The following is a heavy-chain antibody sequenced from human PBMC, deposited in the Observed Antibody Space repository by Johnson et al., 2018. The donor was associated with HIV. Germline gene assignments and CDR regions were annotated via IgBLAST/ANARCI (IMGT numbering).Heavy chain of an antibody. D-gene: IGHD3-9*01. V-gene: IGHV3-33*06. J-gene: IGHJ3*02. CDR1: GFTFSYYG. Sequence: QVLLVESGGGVVQPGRSLRLSCAASGFTFSYYGIHWVRQAPGKGLEWVAVIWYDGSNKYYADSVKGRFTISRDNSKNTLYLQMNSLRAEDTAVYYCAKDGPVLRYFDWSDAFDIWGQGTMVTVSS. CDR3: AKDGPVLRYFDWSDAFDI. CDR2: IWYDGSNK.